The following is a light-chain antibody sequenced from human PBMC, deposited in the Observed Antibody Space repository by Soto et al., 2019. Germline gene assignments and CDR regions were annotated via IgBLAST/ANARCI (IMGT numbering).Light chain of an antibody. Sequence: QSVLTQPASVSGSPGQSITISCTGTSSDVGGYNYVSWYQQHPGKAPKLMIYEVSNRPSGVSNRFSGSKSGNTASLTIYGLQAEDEADYYCSSYTRSSTYVLRTGTTVTVL. J-gene: IGLJ1*01. CDR3: SSYTRSSTYV. CDR2: EVS. V-gene: IGLV2-14*01. CDR1: SSDVGGYNY.